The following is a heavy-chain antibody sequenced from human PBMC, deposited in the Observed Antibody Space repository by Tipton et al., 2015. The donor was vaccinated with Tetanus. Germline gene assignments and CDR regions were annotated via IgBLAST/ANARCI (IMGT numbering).Heavy chain of an antibody. CDR3: ARRVTMPSAPSRYFDY. Sequence: TLSLTCTVSGGSISSSSYYWGWIRQPPGKGLEWIGNIFYIGSAYYNPSLRSRVTISVDTSKNQFSLKLSSVTAADTALYYCARRVTMPSAPSRYFDYWGQGTQVTVSS. V-gene: IGHV4-39*01. CDR2: IFYIGSA. D-gene: IGHD4/OR15-4a*01. J-gene: IGHJ4*02. CDR1: GGSISSSSYY.